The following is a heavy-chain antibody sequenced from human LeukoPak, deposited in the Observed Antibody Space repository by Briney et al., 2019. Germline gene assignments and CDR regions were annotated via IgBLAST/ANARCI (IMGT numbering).Heavy chain of an antibody. CDR3: ARDKRLNYYDSSGPMDYFDY. Sequence: GGSLRLSCAASGFTFSSYSMNWVRQAPGKGLEWVSSISSSSSYIYYADSVKGRFTISRDDAKNSLYLQMNSLRAEDTAVYYCARDKRLNYYDSSGPMDYFDYWGQGTLVTDSS. V-gene: IGHV3-21*01. J-gene: IGHJ4*02. D-gene: IGHD3-22*01. CDR1: GFTFSSYS. CDR2: ISSSSSYI.